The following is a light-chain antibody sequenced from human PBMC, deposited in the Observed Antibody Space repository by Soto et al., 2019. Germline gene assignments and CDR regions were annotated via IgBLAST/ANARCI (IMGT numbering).Light chain of an antibody. Sequence: QSALTQPASVSGSPGQSITISCTRTSSDVGGYNRVSWYQQHPDKAPKLIIYEVTNRPSGISNRFSGSKSGDTASLTISGLQAEDEADYYCYSYRSGSAHVFGTGTKVTVL. J-gene: IGLJ1*01. V-gene: IGLV2-14*01. CDR3: YSYRSGSAHV. CDR2: EVT. CDR1: SSDVGGYNR.